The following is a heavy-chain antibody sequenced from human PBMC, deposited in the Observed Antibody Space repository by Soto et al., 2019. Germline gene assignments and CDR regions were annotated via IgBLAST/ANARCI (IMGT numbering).Heavy chain of an antibody. CDR1: GLTFSTYA. CDR3: AKTHRIDWDSDC. CDR2: ITGSADNK. Sequence: EVQLLESGGDLVQPGGSLRLSCAASGLTFSTYAMNWVRQSPGKGLEWVSYITGSADNKHYADSVKGRFTISRDNSKNMLYLEMNSLRVEDTAVYFCAKTHRIDWDSDCWGQGTLVTVSS. D-gene: IGHD3-9*01. J-gene: IGHJ4*02. V-gene: IGHV3-23*01.